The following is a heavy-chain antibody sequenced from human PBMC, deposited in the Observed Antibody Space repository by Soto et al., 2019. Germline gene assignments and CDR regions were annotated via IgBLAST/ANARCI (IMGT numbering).Heavy chain of an antibody. CDR3: VRDGEFRKWNFDY. CDR2: IWPDGNNR. D-gene: IGHD1-26*01. Sequence: QVQLVESGGGVVQPGRSLRLSCAASGFTFTDYAMHSVRQSPGKGLEWLAIIWPDGNNRYNEDAVKGRFTISRDNSKNTMSLQMDNLSVEDSAVYHCVRDGEFRKWNFDYWGRGTQVIVSS. J-gene: IGHJ4*02. V-gene: IGHV3-33*08. CDR1: GFTFTDYA.